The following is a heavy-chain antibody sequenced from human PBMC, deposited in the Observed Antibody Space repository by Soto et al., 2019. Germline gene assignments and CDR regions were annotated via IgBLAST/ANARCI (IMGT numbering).Heavy chain of an antibody. D-gene: IGHD2-2*01. CDR1: GFTFSGSA. CDR3: TTLTTGYCSSTSCSN. J-gene: IGHJ4*02. CDR2: IRSKANSYAT. Sequence: GGSLRLSCAASGFTFSGSAMHWVRQASGKGLEWVGRIRSKANSYATAYAASVKGRFTISRDDSKNTAYLQMNSLKTEDTAVYYCTTLTTGYCSSTSCSNWGQGXLVTVYS. V-gene: IGHV3-73*01.